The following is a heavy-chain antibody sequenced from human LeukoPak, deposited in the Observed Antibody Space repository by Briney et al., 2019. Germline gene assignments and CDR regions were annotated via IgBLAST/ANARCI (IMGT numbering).Heavy chain of an antibody. D-gene: IGHD1-26*01. CDR1: GGSISSYY. V-gene: IGHV4-59*08. CDR2: IYYSGST. CDR3: ARGARGSYSY. J-gene: IGHJ4*02. Sequence: SETLSLTCTVSGGSISSYYWSWIRQPPGKGLEWIGYIYYSGSTNYNPSLQSRVTISVDTSKNQCSLKLSSVTAADTAVYYCARGARGSYSYWGQGTLVTVSS.